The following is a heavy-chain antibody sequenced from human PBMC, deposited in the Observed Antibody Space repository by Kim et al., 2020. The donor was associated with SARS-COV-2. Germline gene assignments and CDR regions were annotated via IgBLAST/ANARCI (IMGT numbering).Heavy chain of an antibody. Sequence: ASVKVSCKVSGYTLTELSMHWVRQAPGKGLEWMGGFDPEDGETIYAQKFQGRVTMTEDTSTDTAYMELSSLRSEDTAVYYCATATTLGYCSGGSCLDPYGMDVWGQGTTVTVSS. CDR1: GYTLTELS. CDR3: ATATTLGYCSGGSCLDPYGMDV. V-gene: IGHV1-24*01. D-gene: IGHD2-15*01. J-gene: IGHJ6*02. CDR2: FDPEDGET.